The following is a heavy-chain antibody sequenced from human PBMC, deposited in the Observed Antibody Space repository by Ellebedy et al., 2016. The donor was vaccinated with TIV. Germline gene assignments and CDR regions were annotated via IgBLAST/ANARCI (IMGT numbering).Heavy chain of an antibody. CDR1: GFTFSNFA. V-gene: IGHV3-23*01. CDR3: ASAFCGGGSCYSFDY. J-gene: IGHJ4*02. D-gene: IGHD2-15*01. CDR2: ISTDGGGT. Sequence: GGSLRLSCAASGFTFSNFAMSWVRLAPGKGLEWVSTISTDGGGTNYADSVKGRFTISRDNSKNTLYLQMNSLRAEDAAMYYCASAFCGGGSCYSFDYWGQGTLVTVSS.